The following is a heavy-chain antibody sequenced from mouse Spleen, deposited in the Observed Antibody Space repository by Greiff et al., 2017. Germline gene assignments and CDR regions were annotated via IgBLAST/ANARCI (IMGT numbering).Heavy chain of an antibody. CDR1: GYSFTGYY. CDR2: INPSTGGT. V-gene: IGHV1-43*01. CDR3: ARSSYYRYDAGFAY. J-gene: IGHJ3*01. D-gene: IGHD2-14*01. Sequence: VQLQQSGPELVKPGASVKISCKASGYSFTGYYMPWVKQSSEKSLEWIGEINPSTGGTSYNQKFKGKATLTVDKSSSTAYMQLKSLTSEDSAVYYCARSSYYRYDAGFAYRGQGTLVTVSA.